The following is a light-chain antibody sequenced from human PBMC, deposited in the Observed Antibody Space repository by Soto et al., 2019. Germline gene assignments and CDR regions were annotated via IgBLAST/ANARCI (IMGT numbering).Light chain of an antibody. J-gene: IGKJ5*01. CDR2: KAS. Sequence: DIQMTQSPSTLSASVGDRFTITCRASQSISNSLAWYQQKPGKAPKLLIYKASTLETGVPSRFSGSGSGTEFTLSISSLQPDDFGTYYCQEYNAYSMTFGQGTRLEIK. V-gene: IGKV1-5*03. CDR1: QSISNS. CDR3: QEYNAYSMT.